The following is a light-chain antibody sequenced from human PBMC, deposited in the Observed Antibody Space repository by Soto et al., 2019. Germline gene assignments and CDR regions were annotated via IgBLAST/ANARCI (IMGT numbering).Light chain of an antibody. CDR2: KAS. Sequence: DIQMNQSTSTLSGSLGDRGTITCRASQTISSWLAWYQQKPGKAPKILIYKASTLKSGVPSRFRGSGSWTECTLTISRLQPDDVSTDYCQHCDSYSEAFGQGTKVEI. CDR1: QTISSW. J-gene: IGKJ1*01. CDR3: QHCDSYSEA. V-gene: IGKV1-5*03.